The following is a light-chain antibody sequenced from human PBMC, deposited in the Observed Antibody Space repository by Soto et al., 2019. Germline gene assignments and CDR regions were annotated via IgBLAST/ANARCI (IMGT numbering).Light chain of an antibody. CDR1: SSDVGSYNY. CDR3: SSYTSVSTYV. Sequence: QSALTQPASVSGSPGQSVTISCTGTSSDVGSYNYVSWYQQHPGKAPKLVIYDVSNRPSGVSNRFSGSKSGNTASLTISGLQSEDEADYYCSSYTSVSTYVFGTGTKLTVL. CDR2: DVS. V-gene: IGLV2-14*01. J-gene: IGLJ1*01.